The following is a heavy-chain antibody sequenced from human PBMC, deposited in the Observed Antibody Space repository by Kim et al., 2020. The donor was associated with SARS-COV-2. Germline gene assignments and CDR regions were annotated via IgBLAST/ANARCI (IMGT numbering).Heavy chain of an antibody. CDR1: GGSISSGGYY. CDR2: IYYSGST. V-gene: IGHV4-31*03. Sequence: SETLSLTCTVSGGSISSGGYYWSWIRQHPGKGLEWIGYIYYSGSTYYNPSLKSRVTISVDTSKNQFSLKLSSVTAADTAVYYCAREGGLGYYGSGSAPDYWGQGTLVTVSS. D-gene: IGHD3-10*01. J-gene: IGHJ4*02. CDR3: AREGGLGYYGSGSAPDY.